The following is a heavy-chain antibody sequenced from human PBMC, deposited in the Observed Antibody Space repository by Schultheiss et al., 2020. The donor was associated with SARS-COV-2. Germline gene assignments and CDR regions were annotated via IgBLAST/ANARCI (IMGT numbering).Heavy chain of an antibody. Sequence: GGSLRLSCTASGFTFGDYAMSWVRQAPGKGLEWVGFIRSKAYGGTTEYAASVKGRFTISRDDSKSIAYLQMNSLKTEDTAVYYCTRDARYCSSTSCYLDSRAFDIWGQGTMVTVSS. V-gene: IGHV3-49*04. CDR1: GFTFGDYA. CDR3: TRDARYCSSTSCYLDSRAFDI. D-gene: IGHD2-2*01. CDR2: IRSKAYGGTT. J-gene: IGHJ3*02.